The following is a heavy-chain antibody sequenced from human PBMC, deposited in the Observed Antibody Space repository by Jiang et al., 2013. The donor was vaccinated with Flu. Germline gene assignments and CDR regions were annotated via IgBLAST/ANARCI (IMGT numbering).Heavy chain of an antibody. CDR2: ITYKGST. V-gene: IGHV4-31*03. CDR3: ASRDDYSNYFDY. Sequence: GLVKPPQTLSLTCPVSGGSISSGGYYWTWIRQHPGKGLEWIGYITYKGSTYYNPSLKSRVTISVDTSKNLFSLTLSSVTAADTAVYYCASRDDYSNYFDYWGQGTLVTVSS. D-gene: IGHD4-11*01. J-gene: IGHJ4*02. CDR1: GGSISSGGYY.